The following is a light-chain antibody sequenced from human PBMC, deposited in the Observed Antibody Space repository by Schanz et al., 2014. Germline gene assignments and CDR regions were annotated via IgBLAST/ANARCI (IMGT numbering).Light chain of an antibody. CDR3: QQFHTYPLT. V-gene: IGKV1-5*01. CDR1: QNIATW. J-gene: IGKJ5*01. CDR2: AAS. Sequence: DIQMTQSPSTLSASVGDRVTITCRASQNIATWLAWYQQKPGKAPQLLIYAASTLQSGVPSRFSGSGSGTDFTLTISSLQPEDFATYYCQQFHTYPLTFGQGTRLDIK.